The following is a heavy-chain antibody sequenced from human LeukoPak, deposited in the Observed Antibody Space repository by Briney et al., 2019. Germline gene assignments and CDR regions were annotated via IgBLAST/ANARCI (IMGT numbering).Heavy chain of an antibody. V-gene: IGHV3-48*03. J-gene: IGHJ4*02. CDR2: VSSGGSAI. CDR1: GFTFSSYE. Sequence: GGSLRLSCGASGFTFSSYEMNWVRQAPGKGLEWVSYVSSGGSAIYYADSVKGRFTVSRDNAKNSLYLQMNSLRAEDTAVYYCARNDYSTSSYFYWGQGTLVTVSS. CDR3: ARNDYSTSSYFY. D-gene: IGHD6-6*01.